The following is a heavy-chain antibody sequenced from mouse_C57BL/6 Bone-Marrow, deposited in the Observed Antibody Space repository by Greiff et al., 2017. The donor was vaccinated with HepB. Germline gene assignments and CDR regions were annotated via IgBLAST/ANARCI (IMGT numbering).Heavy chain of an antibody. CDR2: FYPGSGSI. V-gene: IGHV1-62-2*01. Sequence: VQRVESGAELVKPGASVKLSCKASGYTFTEYTIHWVKQRSGQGLEWIGWFYPGSGSIKYNEKFKDKATLTADKSSSTVYMELSRLTSEDSAVYFCARHEEDLYSNYVEMDYWGQGTSVTVSS. D-gene: IGHD2-5*01. CDR1: GYTFTEYT. CDR3: ARHEEDLYSNYVEMDY. J-gene: IGHJ4*01.